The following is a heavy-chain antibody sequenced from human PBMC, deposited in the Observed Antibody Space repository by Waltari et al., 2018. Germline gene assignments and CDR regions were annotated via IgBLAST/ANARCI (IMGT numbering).Heavy chain of an antibody. CDR3: AKDKGSRVLYYYMDV. CDR2: ISWNSGSI. J-gene: IGHJ6*03. D-gene: IGHD6-13*01. Sequence: EVQLVESGGGLVQPGRSLRLSCAASGFTFDDYAMHWVRQAPGKGLECVSGISWNSGSIGYADSVKGRFTISRDNAKNSLYLQMNSLRAEDTALYYCAKDKGSRVLYYYMDVWGKGTTVTVSS. V-gene: IGHV3-9*01. CDR1: GFTFDDYA.